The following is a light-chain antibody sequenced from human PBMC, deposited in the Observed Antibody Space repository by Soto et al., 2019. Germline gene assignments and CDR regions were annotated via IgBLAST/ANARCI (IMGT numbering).Light chain of an antibody. CDR2: EVS. J-gene: IGLJ1*01. CDR1: SSDVGGYNY. CDR3: NSYTSKSTGV. Sequence: QSVLTQPASVSGSPGQSITISCTGTSSDVGGYNYVSWYQQHPGKAPKLIIYEVSNRPSGVSNRFSGSKSGNTASLTISGLQAEDEADYYCNSYTSKSTGVFGNGTMLTVL. V-gene: IGLV2-14*01.